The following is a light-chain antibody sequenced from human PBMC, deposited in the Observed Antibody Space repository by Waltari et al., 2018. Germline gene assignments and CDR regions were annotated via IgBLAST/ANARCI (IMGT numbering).Light chain of an antibody. J-gene: IGKJ1*01. CDR2: GGT. CDR1: QVVSRA. V-gene: IGKV3-20*01. CDR3: QHYVRLPAT. Sequence: LSCRARQVVSRALAWYQQKPGRAPRLLIYGGTRATGIPDRFSGSGSGTDFSLTISRLEPEDFSVYYCQHYVRLPATFGQGTKVEIK.